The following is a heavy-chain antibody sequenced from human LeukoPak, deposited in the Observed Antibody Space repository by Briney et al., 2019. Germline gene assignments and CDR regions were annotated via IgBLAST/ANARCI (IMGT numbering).Heavy chain of an antibody. CDR1: GFTFSNYG. D-gene: IGHD2-15*01. CDR3: ARGGGGSHY. J-gene: IGHJ4*02. CDR2: ISSSSSYI. Sequence: GGSLRLSCVASGFTFSNYGIHWVRQAPGKGLERVSSISSSSSYIYYADSVKGRFTISRDNAKNSLYLQMNSLRAEDTAVYYCARGGGGSHYWGQGTLVTVSS. V-gene: IGHV3-21*01.